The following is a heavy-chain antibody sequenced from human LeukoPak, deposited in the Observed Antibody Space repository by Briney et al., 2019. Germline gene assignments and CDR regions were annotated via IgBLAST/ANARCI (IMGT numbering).Heavy chain of an antibody. J-gene: IGHJ5*02. D-gene: IGHD2-2*01. Sequence: GGSLRLSCAASGFTFSSYSMNWVRQAPGKGLEWVSSISSSSSYIYYADSVKGRFTISRDNAKNSLYLQMNSLRAEDTAVYYCAPSPLGYCSSTSCPWGQGTLVTVSS. CDR2: ISSSSSYI. V-gene: IGHV3-21*01. CDR1: GFTFSSYS. CDR3: APSPLGYCSSTSCP.